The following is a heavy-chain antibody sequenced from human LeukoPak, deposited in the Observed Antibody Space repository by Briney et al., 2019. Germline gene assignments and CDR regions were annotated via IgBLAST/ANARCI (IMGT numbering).Heavy chain of an antibody. CDR3: ASSIPTDYGDFEDAFDI. CDR1: GGSISSSSYY. J-gene: IGHJ3*02. CDR2: IYYSGST. V-gene: IGHV4-39*01. Sequence: SETLSLTCTVSGGSISSSSYYWGWVRQPPGKGLEWIGSIYYSGSTYYNPSLKSRVTISVDTSKNQFSLKLSSVTAADTAVYYCASSIPTDYGDFEDAFDIWGQGTLVTVSS. D-gene: IGHD4-17*01.